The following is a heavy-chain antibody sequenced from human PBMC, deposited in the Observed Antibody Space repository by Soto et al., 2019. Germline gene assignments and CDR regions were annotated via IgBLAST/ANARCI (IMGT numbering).Heavy chain of an antibody. CDR3: AREDQNWFDL. CDR1: GWSFSGYY. J-gene: IGHJ5*02. V-gene: IGHV4-34*01. Sequence: PXETLCLTCAVYGWSFSGYYWSWIRQPPGKGLEWIGEINHSGSTNYNPSLKSRVTISVDTSKNQFSLKLSSVTAADTAVYYCAREDQNWFDLWGQGTLVTVSS. CDR2: INHSGST.